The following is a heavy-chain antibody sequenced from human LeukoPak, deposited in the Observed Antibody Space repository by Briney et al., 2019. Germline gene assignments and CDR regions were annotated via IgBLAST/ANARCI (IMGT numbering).Heavy chain of an antibody. CDR1: GASISSSY. J-gene: IGHJ3*02. CDR2: IYYSGST. CDR3: ARDKDYFDSGGAFDI. Sequence: SETLSLTCTVSGASISSSYWSWIRQPPGKGLEWIGYIYYSGSTNYNPSLKSRVTMSVDTSKNQFSLKLSSVTAADTAVYYCARDKDYFDSGGAFDIWGQGTMVTVSS. V-gene: IGHV4-59*01. D-gene: IGHD3-22*01.